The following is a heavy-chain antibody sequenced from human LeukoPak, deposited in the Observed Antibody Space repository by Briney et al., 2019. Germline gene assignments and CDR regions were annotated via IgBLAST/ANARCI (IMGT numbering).Heavy chain of an antibody. Sequence: PGGSLRLSCAASGFTFSSYAMTWVRQVPGKGLEWVSTISGGGSTHYADSVKGRLTISRDNSKNTLYLQMDSLRAEDTAVYYCARDRWGWSLFDVWGQGTMVTVSS. V-gene: IGHV3-23*01. J-gene: IGHJ3*01. CDR1: GFTFSSYA. D-gene: IGHD6-19*01. CDR2: ISGGGST. CDR3: ARDRWGWSLFDV.